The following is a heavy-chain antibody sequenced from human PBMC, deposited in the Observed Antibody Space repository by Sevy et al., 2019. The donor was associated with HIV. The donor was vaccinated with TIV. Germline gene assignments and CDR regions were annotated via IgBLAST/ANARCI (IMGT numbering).Heavy chain of an antibody. CDR3: ATDPVSAAGTGGEIDY. CDR1: GYTLTELS. J-gene: IGHJ4*02. CDR2: LDPEDGET. D-gene: IGHD6-13*01. Sequence: ASVKVSCKVSGYTLTELSIHWVRQAPGKGLEWMGGLDPEDGETIYAQKFQGRVTMTEDTSTDTAYMELSSLRSEDTAVYYCATDPVSAAGTGGEIDYWGQGTLVTVSS. V-gene: IGHV1-24*01.